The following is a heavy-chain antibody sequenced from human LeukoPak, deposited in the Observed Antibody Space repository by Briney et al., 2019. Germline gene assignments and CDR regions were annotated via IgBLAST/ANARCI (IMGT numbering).Heavy chain of an antibody. CDR2: IYHSGST. V-gene: IGHV4-38-2*02. D-gene: IGHD3-22*01. Sequence: PSETLSLTCTVSGYSISSGYYWGWIRQPPGKGLEWIGSIYHSGSTYYNPSLKSRVTISVDTSKNQFSLKLTSMTAADTAVYYCARHDIPGTMNPSWHYLAGPSFYWGQGTLVTVSS. CDR3: ARHDIPGTMNPSWHYLAGPSFY. CDR1: GYSISSGYY. J-gene: IGHJ4*02.